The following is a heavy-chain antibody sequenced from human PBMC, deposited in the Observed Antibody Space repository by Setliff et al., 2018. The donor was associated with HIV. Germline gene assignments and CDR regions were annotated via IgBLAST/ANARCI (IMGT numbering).Heavy chain of an antibody. CDR2: IYTSGST. CDR3: ARGSYSSSWYGSHFDY. D-gene: IGHD6-13*01. CDR1: GDSISSGSYY. J-gene: IGHJ4*02. V-gene: IGHV4-61*02. Sequence: NPSETLSLTCTVSGDSISSGSYYWSWIRQPAGKGLEWIGRIYTSGSTNYNPSLKSRVTISVDTSKNQFSLKLSSVTAADAAVYYCARGSYSSSWYGSHFDYWGQGILVTVSS.